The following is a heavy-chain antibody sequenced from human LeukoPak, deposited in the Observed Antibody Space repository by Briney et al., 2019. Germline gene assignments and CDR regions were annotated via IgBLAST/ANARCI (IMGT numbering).Heavy chain of an antibody. CDR3: ARQVGNAYYAAYFDY. J-gene: IGHJ4*02. V-gene: IGHV5-51*01. Sequence: GESLKISCQGSGYSFTSYWIGWVRQMPGKGLEWMGIIYPGDSDTRYSPSFQGQVTISADKSISTAYVQWSSLKASDTAIYYCARQVGNAYYAAYFDYWGQGTLVTVSS. CDR2: IYPGDSDT. CDR1: GYSFTSYW. D-gene: IGHD3-16*01.